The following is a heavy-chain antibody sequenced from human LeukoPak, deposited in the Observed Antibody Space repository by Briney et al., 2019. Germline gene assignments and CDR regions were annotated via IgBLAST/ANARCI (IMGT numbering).Heavy chain of an antibody. CDR2: ISYDGSNK. V-gene: IGHV3-30-3*02. J-gene: IGHJ4*02. Sequence: GGSLRLSCAASGFTFSSYALHWVRQAPGKGLEWVAVISYDGSNKYYADSVKGRFTISRDNAKNSLYLQMNSLRAEDTALYYCAKDSTSGYNENNFDYWGQGTLVTVSS. CDR1: GFTFSSYA. CDR3: AKDSTSGYNENNFDY. D-gene: IGHD5-12*01.